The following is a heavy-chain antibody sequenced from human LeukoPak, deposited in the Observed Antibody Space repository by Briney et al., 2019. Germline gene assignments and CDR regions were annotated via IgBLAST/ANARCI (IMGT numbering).Heavy chain of an antibody. CDR2: ISGSGGST. CDR3: AKALGVAGVFDY. J-gene: IGHJ4*02. Sequence: GGSLRLSCAASGFTFSSYAMSWVRQAPGKGLEWVSAISGSGGSTYYADSVRGRFTISRDNSKNTLYLQMNSLRAEDTAVYYCAKALGVAGVFDYWGQGTLVTVSS. CDR1: GFTFSSYA. D-gene: IGHD3-3*01. V-gene: IGHV3-23*01.